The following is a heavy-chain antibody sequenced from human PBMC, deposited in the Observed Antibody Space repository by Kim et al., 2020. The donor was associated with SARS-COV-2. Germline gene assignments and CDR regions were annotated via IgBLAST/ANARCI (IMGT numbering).Heavy chain of an antibody. CDR2: ISYDGSNK. J-gene: IGHJ4*02. CDR1: GFTFSSYG. Sequence: GGSLRLSCAASGFTFSSYGMHWVRQAPGKGLEWVAVISYDGSNKYYADSVKGRFTISRDNSKNTLYLQMNSLRAEDTAVYYCAKDLFKVATSSSGLFGYWGQGTLVTVSS. D-gene: IGHD5-12*01. CDR3: AKDLFKVATSSSGLFGY. V-gene: IGHV3-30*18.